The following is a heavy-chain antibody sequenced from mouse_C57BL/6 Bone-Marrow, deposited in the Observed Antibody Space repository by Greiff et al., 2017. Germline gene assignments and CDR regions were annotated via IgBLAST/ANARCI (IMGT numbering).Heavy chain of an antibody. CDR1: GYTFTDYY. CDR3: ASMVTTRFDY. CDR2: INPNNGGT. V-gene: IGHV1-26*01. D-gene: IGHD2-2*01. Sequence: VQLQQSGPELVKPGASVKISCKASGYTFTDYYMNWVKQSHGKSLEWIGDINPNNGGTSYNQKFKGKATLTVDKSSSTAYMELRSLTSEDSAVYYCASMVTTRFDYWGQGTTLTVSS. J-gene: IGHJ2*01.